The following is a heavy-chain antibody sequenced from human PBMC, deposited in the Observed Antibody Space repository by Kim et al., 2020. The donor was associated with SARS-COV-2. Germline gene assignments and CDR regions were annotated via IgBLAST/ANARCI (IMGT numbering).Heavy chain of an antibody. V-gene: IGHV3-48*03. CDR1: GFTFSSYE. CDR3: ARGATELYDSSGNDAFDT. Sequence: GGSLRLSCAASGFTFSSYEMNWVRQAPGKGLEWVSYISSSGSTIYYADSVKGRFTISRDNAKNSLYLQMNSLRAEDTAVYYCARGATELYDSSGNDAFDTWGQGTMVTVSS. CDR2: ISSSGSTI. D-gene: IGHD3-22*01. J-gene: IGHJ3*02.